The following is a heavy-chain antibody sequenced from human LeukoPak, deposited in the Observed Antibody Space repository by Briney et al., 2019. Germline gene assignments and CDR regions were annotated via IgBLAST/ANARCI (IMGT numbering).Heavy chain of an antibody. CDR1: GFIFRNYW. CDR3: ARGVIIRGRLDP. J-gene: IGHJ5*02. Sequence: GGSLKFSCAASGFIFRNYWLSWVGQAPGKGLEGVANIKEDGSEKYYVESVKGRFTISRDNAKNSLYLQMSSLRAEDTAVYYCARGVIIRGRLDPWGQGTLVTVSS. V-gene: IGHV3-7*01. CDR2: IKEDGSEK. D-gene: IGHD3-16*02.